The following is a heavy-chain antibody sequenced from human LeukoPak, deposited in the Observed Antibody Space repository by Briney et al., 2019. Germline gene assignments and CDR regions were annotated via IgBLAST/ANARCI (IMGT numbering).Heavy chain of an antibody. CDR2: IKQDGSQK. CDR3: AKDTLGFGDLGAFDI. CDR1: GFTFSSYW. D-gene: IGHD3-10*01. Sequence: GGSLRLSCTASGFTFSSYWMSWVRQAPGKGLEWVANIKQDGSQKCYVDSVKGRFSISRDNAKNSLYLQMNSLRAEDTAVYYCAKDTLGFGDLGAFDIWGQGTMVTVSS. V-gene: IGHV3-7*03. J-gene: IGHJ3*02.